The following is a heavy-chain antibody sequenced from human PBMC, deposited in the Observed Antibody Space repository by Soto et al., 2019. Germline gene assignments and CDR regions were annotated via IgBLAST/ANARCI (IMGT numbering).Heavy chain of an antibody. CDR3: ARESVVVSGMDV. V-gene: IGHV3-13*01. CDR1: GFTCSSYD. J-gene: IGHJ6*02. CDR2: IGTAGDT. Sequence: EVQLVESGGGLVQPGGSLRLSCAASGFTCSSYDMHWVRQATGKGLEWVSAIGTAGDTYYPGSVKGRFTISRENAKNSLYLQMNSLRAGATAVYYCARESVVVSGMDVWGQGTTVTVSS. D-gene: IGHD2-21*01.